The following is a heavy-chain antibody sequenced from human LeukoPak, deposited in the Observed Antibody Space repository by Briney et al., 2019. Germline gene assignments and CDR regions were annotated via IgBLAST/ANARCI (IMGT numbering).Heavy chain of an antibody. J-gene: IGHJ4*02. V-gene: IGHV3-30*04. D-gene: IGHD2-21*02. Sequence: GGSLRLSCAASGFTFSSYAMHWVRQAPGKGLEWVAVISYDGSNKYYADSVKGRFTISRDNSKNTLYLQMNSLRAEDTAVYYCARSRDVVVTAWAYFDYWGQGTLATVSS. CDR1: GFTFSSYA. CDR2: ISYDGSNK. CDR3: ARSRDVVVTAWAYFDY.